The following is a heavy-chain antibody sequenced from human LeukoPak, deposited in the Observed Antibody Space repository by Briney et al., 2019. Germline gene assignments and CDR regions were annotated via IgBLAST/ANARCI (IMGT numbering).Heavy chain of an antibody. V-gene: IGHV1-46*01. J-gene: IGHJ4*02. CDR1: GYTLPRYY. D-gene: IGHD1-1*01. CDR3: ARGYPMNWNYFDY. CDR2: INPSDGST. Sequence: SVTVSCKASGYTLPRYYIHWVRQAPRQGLAWMGIINPSDGSTSPAQKFQGRVTMTRDTSTSTVYMELSSLRSEDTAVYYCARGYPMNWNYFDYWGQGMLVTVSS.